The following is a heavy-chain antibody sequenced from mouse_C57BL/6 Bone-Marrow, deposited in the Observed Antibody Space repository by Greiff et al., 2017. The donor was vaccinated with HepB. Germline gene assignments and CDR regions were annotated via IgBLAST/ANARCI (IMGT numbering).Heavy chain of an antibody. J-gene: IGHJ2*01. CDR1: GYTFTSYW. CDR3: ARDYNFDY. D-gene: IGHD2-13*01. Sequence: VQLQQPGAELVKPGASVKLSCKASGYTFTSYWMQWVKQRPGQGLEWIGEIDPSDSHTNYNQKFKGKATLTVDTSSSTAYMQLSSLTSEDSAVYYCARDYNFDYWGEGTTLTVSS. V-gene: IGHV1-50*01. CDR2: IDPSDSHT.